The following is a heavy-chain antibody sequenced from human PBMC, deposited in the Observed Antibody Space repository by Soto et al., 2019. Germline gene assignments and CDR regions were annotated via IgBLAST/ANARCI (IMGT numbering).Heavy chain of an antibody. Sequence: GASVKVSCKASGGTFSSYAISWVRQAPGQGLEWMGGIIPIFGTANYAQKFQGRVTITADTSKNHFSLQLNSVSPEDTAVYYCARTSLEAGHFDFWGQGTLVTVSS. V-gene: IGHV1-69*06. D-gene: IGHD6-13*01. CDR2: IIPIFGTA. J-gene: IGHJ4*02. CDR1: GGTFSSYA. CDR3: ARTSLEAGHFDF.